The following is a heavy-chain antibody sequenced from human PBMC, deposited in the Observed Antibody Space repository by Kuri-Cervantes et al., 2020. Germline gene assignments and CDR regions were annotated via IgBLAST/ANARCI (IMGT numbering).Heavy chain of an antibody. D-gene: IGHD3-10*01. CDR1: GYSFTSYW. J-gene: IGHJ5*02. CDR3: ARQRGLWFGEDNWFDP. V-gene: IGHV5-51*01. Sequence: KVSCKGSGYSFTSYWIGWVRQMPGKGLEWMGIIYPGDSDTRYSPSFQGQVTISADKSISTAYLQWSSLKASDTAMYYCARQRGLWFGEDNWFDPWGRGPLVTVSS. CDR2: IYPGDSDT.